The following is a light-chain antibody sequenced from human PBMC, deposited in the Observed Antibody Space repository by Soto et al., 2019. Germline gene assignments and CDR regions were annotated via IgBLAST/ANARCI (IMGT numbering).Light chain of an antibody. V-gene: IGKV1-12*01. CDR1: QGLSGW. CDR2: ATS. Sequence: DLQMTPSPSSVSASVGDRVTITCRASQGLSGWLAWYQQKPGKAPRVLIYATSTLESGVPSRFSGSGSETDFTLTINSLQPEDFATFYCLQAKTFPLTFGAGTKVEIK. CDR3: LQAKTFPLT. J-gene: IGKJ4*01.